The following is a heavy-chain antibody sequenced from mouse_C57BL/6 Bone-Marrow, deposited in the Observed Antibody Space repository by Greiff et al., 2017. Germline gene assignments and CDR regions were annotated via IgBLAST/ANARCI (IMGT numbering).Heavy chain of an antibody. J-gene: IGHJ2*01. CDR3: ARRKDSIDY. V-gene: IGHV1-81*01. CDR1: GYTFTSYG. CDR2: IYPTSGNT. Sequence: VQLVESGAELARPGASVKLSCKASGYTFTSYGISWVKQRTGQGLEWIGEIYPTSGNTYYNAKFKGKATLTADKSSSTAYMELRSLTSEDSAVYFCARRKDSIDYWGQGTTLTVSS.